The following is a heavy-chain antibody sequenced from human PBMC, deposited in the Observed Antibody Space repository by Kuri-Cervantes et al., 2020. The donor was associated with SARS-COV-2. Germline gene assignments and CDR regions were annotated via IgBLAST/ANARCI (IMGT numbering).Heavy chain of an antibody. J-gene: IGHJ4*02. CDR1: GFTFSSYA. D-gene: IGHD6-19*01. Sequence: GGSLRLSCAASGFTFSSYAMSWVRQAPGKGLEWVAVISYDGSNKYYADSVKGRFTISRDNSKNTLYLQMNSLRAEDTAVYYCARDHRIAVAALDYWGQGTLVTSPQ. V-gene: IGHV3-30-3*01. CDR3: ARDHRIAVAALDY. CDR2: ISYDGSNK.